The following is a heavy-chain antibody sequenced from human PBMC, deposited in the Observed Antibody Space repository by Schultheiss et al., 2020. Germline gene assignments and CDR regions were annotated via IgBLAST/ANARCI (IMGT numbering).Heavy chain of an antibody. CDR3: VRHFYGGLEMGIDS. V-gene: IGHV4-39*01. J-gene: IGHJ4*02. CDR1: GGSISSGSYY. CDR2: IYYSGST. D-gene: IGHD5-24*01. Sequence: SETLSLTCTVSGGSISSGSYYWGWIRQPPGKGLEWIGSIYYSGSTNYNPSLKSRVTISVDTSKNQFSLRLSSVTAADTAVYYCVRHFYGGLEMGIDSWGQGTLVTVSS.